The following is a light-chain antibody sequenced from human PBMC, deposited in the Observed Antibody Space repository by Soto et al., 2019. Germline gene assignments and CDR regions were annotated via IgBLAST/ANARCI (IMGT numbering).Light chain of an antibody. CDR2: DVS. CDR3: SSDTSATTYV. V-gene: IGLV2-14*01. Sequence: QSVLTQPASVSGSPGQSITISCTGTSSDVGAYNYDSWYQQYPGEAPKVIIYDVSHRPAGVSNRFSGSKSGNTASLTISGLQTQDDADYYCSSDTSATTYVFGTGTKVTVL. CDR1: SSDVGAYNY. J-gene: IGLJ1*01.